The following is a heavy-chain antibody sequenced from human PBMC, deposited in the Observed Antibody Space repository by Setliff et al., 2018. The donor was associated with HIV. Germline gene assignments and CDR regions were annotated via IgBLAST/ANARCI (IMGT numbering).Heavy chain of an antibody. V-gene: IGHV3-30*02. CDR2: LRFDGSNK. J-gene: IGHJ6*03. CDR3: ARTGHYYYYYMDV. Sequence: GGSLRLSCAASGFTFSNYGMHWVRQAPGKGLEWVAFLRFDGSNKSYADSVKGRFTISRDNSKNTLYLQMNSLRAEDTAVYYCARTGHYYYYYMDVWGKGTTVTVSS. CDR1: GFTFSNYG.